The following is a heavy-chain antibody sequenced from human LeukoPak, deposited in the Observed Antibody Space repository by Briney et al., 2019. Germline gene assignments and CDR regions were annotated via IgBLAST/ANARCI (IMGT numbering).Heavy chain of an antibody. V-gene: IGHV3-48*02. CDR3: ARDFRSLYYFDY. CDR1: GFTFSTYS. J-gene: IGHJ4*02. D-gene: IGHD1-26*01. Sequence: SGGSLRLSCAASGFTFSTYSMNWVRQTPGKGLEWLSYISSSSSTIYYADSVKGRFTISRDNAKNSLYLQMNSLRDEDTAVYYCARDFRSLYYFDYWGQGTLVTVSS. CDR2: ISSSSSTI.